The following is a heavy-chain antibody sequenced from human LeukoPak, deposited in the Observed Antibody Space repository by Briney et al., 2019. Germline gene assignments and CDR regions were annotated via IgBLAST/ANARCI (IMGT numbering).Heavy chain of an antibody. V-gene: IGHV1-18*01. CDR3: ARSQFLQSVIAASGTSWFDP. D-gene: IGHD6-13*01. J-gene: IGHJ5*02. CDR1: GYTFTSYG. CDR2: ISAYNGKT. Sequence: ASVKVSCKASGYTFTSYGISWVRQAPGQGVEWMGWISAYNGKTNYAQKLQGRVTMPTDTSTSTAYMELRSLRSDDTAVYYCARSQFLQSVIAASGTSWFDPWGQGTLVTVSS.